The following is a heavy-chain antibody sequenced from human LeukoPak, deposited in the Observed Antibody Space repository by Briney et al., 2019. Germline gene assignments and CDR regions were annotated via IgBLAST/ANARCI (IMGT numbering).Heavy chain of an antibody. CDR3: ARASRPPSTVTIYYYYYMDV. CDR1: GGSISSGSYY. CDR2: IYTSGST. J-gene: IGHJ6*03. Sequence: PSETLSLTCTVSGGSISSGSYYWSWIRQPGGKGLEWFGRIYTSGSTNYNPSLKSRVAISVDTSKNQFSLKLSSVTAADTAVYYCARASRPPSTVTIYYYYYMDVWGKGTTVTVSS. V-gene: IGHV4-61*02. D-gene: IGHD4-11*01.